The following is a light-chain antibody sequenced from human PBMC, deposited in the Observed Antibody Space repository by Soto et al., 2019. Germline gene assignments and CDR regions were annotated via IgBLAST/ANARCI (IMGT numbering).Light chain of an antibody. J-gene: IGLJ1*01. CDR3: TAFSANRVYL. Sequence: QSLLTQPISVSGSPGQSITISCIGNSNDIGSYGYVCWYQQHPGKAPRLLIHGVHKRSPGISGRFSASKSGLTASLTISGLQAEDEADSYCTAFSANRVYLFGPGTKVTVL. CDR2: GVH. CDR1: SNDIGSYGY. V-gene: IGLV2-14*01.